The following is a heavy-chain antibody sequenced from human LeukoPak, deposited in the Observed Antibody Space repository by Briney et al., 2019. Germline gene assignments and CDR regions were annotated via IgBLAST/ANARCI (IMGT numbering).Heavy chain of an antibody. Sequence: GGSLRLSCAASGFTFSSYEMSWVRQAPGKGLEWVSYISSSGSTIYYADSVKGRFTISRDNAKNSLYLQMNSLRAEDTAVYYCARDVVRGVLAENYFDYWGQGTLVTVSS. V-gene: IGHV3-48*03. D-gene: IGHD3-10*01. J-gene: IGHJ4*02. CDR1: GFTFSSYE. CDR3: ARDVVRGVLAENYFDY. CDR2: ISSSGSTI.